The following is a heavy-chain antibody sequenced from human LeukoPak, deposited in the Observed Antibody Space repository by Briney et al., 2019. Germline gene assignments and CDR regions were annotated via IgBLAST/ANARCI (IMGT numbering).Heavy chain of an antibody. CDR2: IVVGSGNT. CDR3: AAGSWATSYFDY. D-gene: IGHD2-2*01. Sequence: SVKVSCKATGFTFTSSAVQSVRQARGQRVEWIGWIVVGSGNTNYAQKFQERVTITRDMSTSTAYMELSSLRSEDTAVYYCAAGSWATSYFDYWGQGTLVTVSS. CDR1: GFTFTSSA. V-gene: IGHV1-58*01. J-gene: IGHJ4*02.